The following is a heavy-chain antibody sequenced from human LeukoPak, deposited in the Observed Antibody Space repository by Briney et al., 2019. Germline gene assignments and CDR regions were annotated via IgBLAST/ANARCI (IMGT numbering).Heavy chain of an antibody. V-gene: IGHV4-30-4*08. CDR1: GASVNSDSYY. Sequence: SQTLSLTCTVTGASVNSDSYYWSWIRQPPGQGLEWIGYIFNSGTTYYIPSLRSRVIISLDTSKNQFSLKMSSVTAADTAVYFCADTYGNWGQGILVTVSS. CDR2: IFNSGTT. D-gene: IGHD5-18*01. CDR3: ADTYGN. J-gene: IGHJ4*02.